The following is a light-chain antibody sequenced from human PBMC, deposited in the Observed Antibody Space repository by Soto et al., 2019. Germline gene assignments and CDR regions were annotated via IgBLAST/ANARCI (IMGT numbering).Light chain of an antibody. J-gene: IGKJ5*01. V-gene: IGKV2-30*02. CDR1: QSIVHSDGIAY. CDR2: KVS. CDR3: MQGTHWPIT. Sequence: ISCRSNQSIVHSDGIAYFSWFQQRPGRSPRRLIDKVSTRDSGVPARCSGRGAGTDCALKISRVEAEEVGVYYCMQGTHWPITFGQGTRLEIK.